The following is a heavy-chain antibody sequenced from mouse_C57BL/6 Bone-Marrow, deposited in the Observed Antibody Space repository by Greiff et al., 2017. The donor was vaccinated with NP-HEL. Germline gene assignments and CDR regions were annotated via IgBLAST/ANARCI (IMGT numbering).Heavy chain of an antibody. V-gene: IGHV5-17*01. J-gene: IGHJ3*01. CDR3: ARPGDGYSWFAY. Sequence: DVKLVESGGGLVKPGGSLKLSCAASGFTFSDYGMHWVRQAPEKGLEWVAYISSGSSTIYYADTVKGRFTISRDNAKNTLFLQMTSLRSEDTAMYYCARPGDGYSWFAYWGQGTLVTVSA. CDR2: ISSGSSTI. CDR1: GFTFSDYG. D-gene: IGHD2-3*01.